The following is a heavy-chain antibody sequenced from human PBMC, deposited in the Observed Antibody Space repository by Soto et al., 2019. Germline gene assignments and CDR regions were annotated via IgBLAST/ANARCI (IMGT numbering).Heavy chain of an antibody. V-gene: IGHV3-23*01. Sequence: EVQLLESGGGLEQPGGSLRLSCAASGFSFSDYAMTWVRQAPGKGLEWVSGVSGSGGSTFYADSVRGRFTISTDNSKNTLSLEMNSLRAEDTAVYYCAKLNLGGVAPEYHYYYYMDVWGKGTTVTVSS. CDR3: AKLNLGGVAPEYHYYYYMDV. CDR1: GFSFSDYA. CDR2: VSGSGGST. J-gene: IGHJ6*03. D-gene: IGHD2-15*01.